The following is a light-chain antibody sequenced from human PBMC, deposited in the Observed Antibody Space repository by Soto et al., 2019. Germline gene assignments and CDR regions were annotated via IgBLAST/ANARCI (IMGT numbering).Light chain of an antibody. CDR3: ETWDSNTRV. CDR2: LEGSGSY. V-gene: IGLV4-60*03. Sequence: QSVLTQSSSASASLGSSVKLTCTLSSGHSSYIIAWHQQQPGKAPRYLMKLEGSGSYNKGSGVPDRFSGSSSGAGRYLTISSLRSEDEADYYCETWDSNTRVFGGGTKVTVL. J-gene: IGLJ2*01. CDR1: SGHSSYI.